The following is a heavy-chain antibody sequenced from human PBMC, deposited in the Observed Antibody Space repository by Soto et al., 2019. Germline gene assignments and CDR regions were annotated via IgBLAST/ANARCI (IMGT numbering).Heavy chain of an antibody. Sequence: QVQLVQSRGEVKKPGASVKVSCKTSGYSFTTYGISWVRQAPGQGLEWMGWISGYNGNTNYAQNLQGRVTMTTYTSTSTAYMELRSMRSAEKAVYYCAREGAASYYYYGMDAWGQGSTVTVSS. D-gene: IGHD6-25*01. V-gene: IGHV1-18*01. CDR1: GYSFTTYG. J-gene: IGHJ6*02. CDR2: ISGYNGNT. CDR3: AREGAASYYYYGMDA.